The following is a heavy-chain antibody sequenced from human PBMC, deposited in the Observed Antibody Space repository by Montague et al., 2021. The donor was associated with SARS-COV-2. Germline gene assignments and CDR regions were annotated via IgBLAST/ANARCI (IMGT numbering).Heavy chain of an antibody. J-gene: IGHJ4*02. CDR1: GGSITDRIYY. CDR2: INYSGTT. V-gene: IGHV4-39*01. CDR3: ARHWGIAAAGN. Sequence: SETLSLTCSVSGGSITDRIYYWGCVRQSPGKGLEWIGAINYSGTTYYNPSLKSRVTISLDTAKNQFSLKMTSVTAADTAVYYCARHWGIAAAGNWGQGTLVTVSS. D-gene: IGHD6-13*01.